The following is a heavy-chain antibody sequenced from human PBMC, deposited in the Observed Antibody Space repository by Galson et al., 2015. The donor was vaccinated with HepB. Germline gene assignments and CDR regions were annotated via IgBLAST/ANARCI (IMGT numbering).Heavy chain of an antibody. D-gene: IGHD3-3*01. CDR2: INPNSGGT. Sequence: SVKVSCKASGYTFTGYYMHWVRQAPGQGLEWMGWINPNSGGTNYAQKFQGWVTMTRDTSISTAYMELSRLRSDDTAVYYCARAGYDFWSGYYYFDYWGQGTLVTVSS. V-gene: IGHV1-2*04. CDR3: ARAGYDFWSGYYYFDY. CDR1: GYTFTGYY. J-gene: IGHJ4*02.